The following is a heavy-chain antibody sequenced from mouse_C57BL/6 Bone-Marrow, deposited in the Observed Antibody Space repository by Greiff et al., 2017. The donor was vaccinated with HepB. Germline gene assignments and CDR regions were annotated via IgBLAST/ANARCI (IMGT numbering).Heavy chain of an antibody. CDR3: ARSGLGGFAY. CDR2: IDPSDSYT. Sequence: QVQLQQPGAELVKPGASVKLSCKASGYTFTSYWMQWVKQRPGQGLEWIGEIDPSDSYTNYNQKFKGKATLTVDTSPSTAYMQLSSLTSEDSAVYYCARSGLGGFAYWGQGTLVTVSA. V-gene: IGHV1-50*01. D-gene: IGHD3-3*01. J-gene: IGHJ3*01. CDR1: GYTFTSYW.